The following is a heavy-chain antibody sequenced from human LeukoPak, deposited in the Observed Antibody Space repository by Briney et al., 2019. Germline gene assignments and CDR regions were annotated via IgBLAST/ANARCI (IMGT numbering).Heavy chain of an antibody. V-gene: IGHV3-11*04. D-gene: IGHD6-6*01. CDR1: GFSVSGHY. CDR3: ARSRIAAQGLFDP. CDR2: ISSSGSTI. Sequence: GGSLRLSCAASGFSVSGHYMNWIRQAPGKGLEWASYISSSGSTIYYADSVKGRFTISRDNAKNSLYLQMNSLRAEDTAVYYCARSRIAAQGLFDPWGQGTLVTVSS. J-gene: IGHJ5*02.